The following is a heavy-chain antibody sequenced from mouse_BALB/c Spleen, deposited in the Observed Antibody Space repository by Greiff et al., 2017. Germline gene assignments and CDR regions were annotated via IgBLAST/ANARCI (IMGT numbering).Heavy chain of an antibody. D-gene: IGHD2-3*01. J-gene: IGHJ2*01. CDR3: AREGLLRYYFDY. V-gene: IGHV7-3*02. Sequence: EVQVVESGGGLVQPGGSLRLSCATSGFTFTDYYMSWVRQPPGKALEWLGFIRNKANGYTTEYSASVKGRFTISRDNSQSILYLQMNTLRAEDSATYYCAREGLLRYYFDYWGQGTTLTVSS. CDR2: IRNKANGYTT. CDR1: GFTFTDYY.